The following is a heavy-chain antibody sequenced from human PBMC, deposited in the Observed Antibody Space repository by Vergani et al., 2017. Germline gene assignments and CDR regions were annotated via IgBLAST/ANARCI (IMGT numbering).Heavy chain of an antibody. V-gene: IGHV3-49*04. Sequence: VQLVESGGGVVQPGRSLRLSCAASGFTFSSYGMHWVRQAPGKGLEWVGFIRSKAYGGTTEYAASVKGRFTISRDDSKSIAYLQMNSLKTEDTAVYYCTRGGRFYGDVAFDIWGQGTMVTVSS. J-gene: IGHJ3*02. CDR1: GFTFSSYG. CDR2: IRSKAYGGTT. D-gene: IGHD4-17*01. CDR3: TRGGRFYGDVAFDI.